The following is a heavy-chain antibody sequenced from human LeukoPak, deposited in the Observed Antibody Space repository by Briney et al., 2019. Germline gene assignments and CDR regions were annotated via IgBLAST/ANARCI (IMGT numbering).Heavy chain of an antibody. J-gene: IGHJ4*02. D-gene: IGHD3-22*01. Sequence: GGSLRLSCAASGFTVRSNYMSWVRQAPGKGLEWVSVIYSGGSTYYADSVKGRFTISRDNSKNTLYLQMNSLRAEDTAVYYCARTRWLFPFDYWGQGTLVTVSS. CDR2: IYSGGST. CDR3: ARTRWLFPFDY. V-gene: IGHV3-66*01. CDR1: GFTVRSNY.